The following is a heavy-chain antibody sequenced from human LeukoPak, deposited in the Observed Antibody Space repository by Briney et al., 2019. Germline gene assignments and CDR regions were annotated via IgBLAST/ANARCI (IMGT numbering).Heavy chain of an antibody. J-gene: IGHJ4*02. CDR2: ISAYNGNT. CDR1: GFTFKRYG. Sequence: ASVKVSCKASGFTFKRYGITWVRQAPGQGLEWMGWISAYNGNTNYGQNLQGRVTMTTDPSTSTAYMELRSLRSDDTAIYYCARDGDPYTSGWPEYWGQGTLVTVSS. CDR3: ARDGDPYTSGWPEY. D-gene: IGHD6-19*01. V-gene: IGHV1-18*01.